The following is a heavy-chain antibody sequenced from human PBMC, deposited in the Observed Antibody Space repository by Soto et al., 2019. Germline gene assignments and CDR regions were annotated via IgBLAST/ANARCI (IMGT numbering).Heavy chain of an antibody. CDR3: VKLTDY. Sequence: GGSLRLSCSASGFTFSTYDVHWVRQAPGKGLEFVAGISPIGVSTYYADSVKGRPTISRDNSKNTLYLQMSSLRPDDTAVYYCVKLTDYWGQGTLVTVSS. V-gene: IGHV3-64D*06. CDR1: GFTFSTYD. D-gene: IGHD3-9*01. CDR2: ISPIGVST. J-gene: IGHJ4*02.